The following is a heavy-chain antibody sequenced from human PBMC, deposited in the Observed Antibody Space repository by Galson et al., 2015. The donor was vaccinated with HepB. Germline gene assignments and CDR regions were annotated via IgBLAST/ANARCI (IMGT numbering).Heavy chain of an antibody. V-gene: IGHV3-30*18. CDR1: GFTFSSYG. J-gene: IGHJ4*02. D-gene: IGHD6-19*01. Sequence: SLRLSCAASGFTFSSYGMHWVRQAPGKGLEWVAVISYDGSNKYYADSVKGRFTISRDNSKNTLYLQMNSLRAEDTAVYYCAKGVGIAVAGTELDYWGQGTLVTVSS. CDR3: AKGVGIAVAGTELDY. CDR2: ISYDGSNK.